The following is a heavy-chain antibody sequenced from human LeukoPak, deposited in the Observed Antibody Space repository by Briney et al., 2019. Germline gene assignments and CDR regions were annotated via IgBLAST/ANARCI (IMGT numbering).Heavy chain of an antibody. J-gene: IGHJ3*02. CDR2: ISDSGFST. Sequence: PGGSLRLSCAASGFTFDDYAMHWVRQAPGKGLEWVSGISDSGFSTYYADSVKGRFTISRDNSKNTLYLLMNSLRAEDTAMYYCAKGGYCSGGTCYPPPFDIWGQGTMVTVSS. CDR3: AKGGYCSGGTCYPPPFDI. CDR1: GFTFDDYA. V-gene: IGHV3-23*01. D-gene: IGHD2-15*01.